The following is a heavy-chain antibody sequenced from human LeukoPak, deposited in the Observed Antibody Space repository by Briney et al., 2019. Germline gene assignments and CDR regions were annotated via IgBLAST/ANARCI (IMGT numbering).Heavy chain of an antibody. CDR2: IRADGTST. CDR3: GKDPKSGNYYDSLHM. Sequence: GGSLRLSCAASGFTFSNYAMNWVRQAPGKGLEWVSGIRADGTSTYYADSVKGRFTISRDNSKNTLYLQMNSLRAEDTAVYFCGKDPKSGNYYDSLHMCGQGTVVTVSS. J-gene: IGHJ3*02. D-gene: IGHD1-7*01. CDR1: GFTFSNYA. V-gene: IGHV3-23*01.